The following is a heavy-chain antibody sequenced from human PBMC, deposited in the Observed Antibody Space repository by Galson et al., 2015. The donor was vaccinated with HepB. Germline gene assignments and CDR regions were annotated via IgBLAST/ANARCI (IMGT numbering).Heavy chain of an antibody. CDR3: ARAVDYYDFWIRQEGYYYYYMDV. V-gene: IGHV4-59*01. CDR1: GGAISSYY. D-gene: IGHD3-3*01. Sequence: ETLSLARTVSGGAISSYYWSWVRQPPGEGLECSGYIYDSGSSNYDPALKSLVTISQVTSKNQFSLKLSSVTAADTAVYFCARAVDYYDFWIRQEGYYYYYMDVWGKGTTVTVSS. J-gene: IGHJ6*03. CDR2: IYDSGSS.